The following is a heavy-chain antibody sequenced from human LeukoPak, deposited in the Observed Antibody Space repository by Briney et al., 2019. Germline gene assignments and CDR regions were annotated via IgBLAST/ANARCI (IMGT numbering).Heavy chain of an antibody. Sequence: GGSLRLSCAASGFTFSSYGMHWVRQAPGKGLEWVAVISYDGSNKYYADSVKGRFTISRDISKNTVYLQMNSLRAEDTAVYYCARPHLSYGDIRDYYYYYMDVWGKGTTVTVSS. CDR3: ARPHLSYGDIRDYYYYYMDV. V-gene: IGHV3-30*19. CDR2: ISYDGSNK. CDR1: GFTFSSYG. J-gene: IGHJ6*03. D-gene: IGHD4-17*01.